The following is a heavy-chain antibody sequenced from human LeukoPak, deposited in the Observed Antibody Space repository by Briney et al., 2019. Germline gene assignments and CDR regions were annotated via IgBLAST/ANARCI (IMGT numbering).Heavy chain of an antibody. Sequence: GGSLRLSCAASGFTVSSNYMSWVRQAPGKGLEWVSVIYSGGSTYYADSVKGRFTISRDNSKNTLYLQMNSLRADDTAVYYCASSYSSSSGDYWGQGTLVTVSS. V-gene: IGHV3-53*01. CDR3: ASSYSSSSGDY. D-gene: IGHD6-6*01. CDR1: GFTVSSNY. J-gene: IGHJ4*02. CDR2: IYSGGST.